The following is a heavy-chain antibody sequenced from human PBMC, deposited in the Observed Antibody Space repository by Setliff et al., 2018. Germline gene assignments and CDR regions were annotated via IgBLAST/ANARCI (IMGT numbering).Heavy chain of an antibody. J-gene: IGHJ4*02. CDR3: AREVWNIYDNDNSWSGYSDH. CDR2: IRQDGTNK. Sequence: GGSLRLSCVASGFTISNYWMAWVRQAPGKGLEWVADIRQDGTNKYYVDSVKGRFTISRDNAKNSLYLQMNSLRAEDTALYHCAREVWNIYDNDNSWSGYSDHWGQGTLVTVSS. V-gene: IGHV3-7*03. D-gene: IGHD3-3*01. CDR1: GFTISNYW.